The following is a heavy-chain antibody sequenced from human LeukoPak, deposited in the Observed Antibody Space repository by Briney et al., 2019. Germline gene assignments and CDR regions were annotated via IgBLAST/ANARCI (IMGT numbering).Heavy chain of an antibody. J-gene: IGHJ6*03. V-gene: IGHV1-69*13. Sequence: GASVKVSCKASGGTFSSYAISWVRQAPGQGLEWMGGIIPIFGTANYAQKFQGRVTITADESTSTAYMELSSLRSEDTAVYYCARVGDRKYDFWSGYPPPYYYYYMDVWGKGTTVTVSS. CDR2: IIPIFGTA. CDR1: GGTFSSYA. CDR3: ARVGDRKYDFWSGYPPPYYYYYMDV. D-gene: IGHD3-3*01.